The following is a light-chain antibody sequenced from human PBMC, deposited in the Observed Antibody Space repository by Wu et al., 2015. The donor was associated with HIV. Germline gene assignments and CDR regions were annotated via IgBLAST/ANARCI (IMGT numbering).Light chain of an antibody. CDR2: GAS. Sequence: VVLTQSPGTLSLSPGERATLSCRASQRVSSNYVAWYQQKFGQASRLLIYGASIRATGIPDRFTGSGSGTDFTLTISRLEPEDFAVYYCQQYGGSSYTFGQGTKLEIK. J-gene: IGKJ2*01. CDR1: QRVSSNY. CDR3: QQYGGSSYT. V-gene: IGKV3-20*01.